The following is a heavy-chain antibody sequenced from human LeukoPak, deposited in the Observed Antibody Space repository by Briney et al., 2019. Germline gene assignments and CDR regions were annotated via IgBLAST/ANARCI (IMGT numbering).Heavy chain of an antibody. CDR1: GFTFSSYG. D-gene: IGHD6-13*01. V-gene: IGHV3-33*01. CDR2: IWYDGSNK. CDR3: ARDRIPGDCYDY. J-gene: IGHJ4*02. Sequence: GGSLRLSCAASGFTFSSYGMHWVRQAPGKGLEWVAVIWYDGSNKYYADSVKGRFTISRDNSKNTLYLQMNSLRAEDTAVYYCARDRIPGDCYDYWGQGTLVTVSS.